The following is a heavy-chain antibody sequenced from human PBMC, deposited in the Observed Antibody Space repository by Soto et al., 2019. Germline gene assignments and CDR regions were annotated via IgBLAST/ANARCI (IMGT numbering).Heavy chain of an antibody. J-gene: IGHJ4*02. CDR1: GFTFSSYA. Sequence: PGGSLRLSCAASGFTFSSYATHWVRQAPGKGLEWVAVISYDGSNKYYADSVKGRFTISRDNSKNTLYLQMNSLRAEDTAVYYCARSKLLPKPYFDYWGQGTLVTVSS. CDR3: ARSKLLPKPYFDY. D-gene: IGHD2-15*01. V-gene: IGHV3-30-3*01. CDR2: ISYDGSNK.